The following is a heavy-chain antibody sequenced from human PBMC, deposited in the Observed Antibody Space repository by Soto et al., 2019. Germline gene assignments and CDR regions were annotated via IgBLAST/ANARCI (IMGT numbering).Heavy chain of an antibody. CDR3: AHNTCPRSTSCSPMRRTANWFDP. D-gene: IGHD2-2*01. J-gene: IGHJ5*02. V-gene: IGHV2-5*02. CDR1: GFSLSTSGVG. CDR2: IYWDDDK. Sequence: SGPTLVNPTQTLTLTCTFSGFSLSTSGVGVGWIRQPPGKALEWLALIYWDDDKRYSPSLKSRLTITKDTSKNQVVLTMTNMDPVDTATYYCAHNTCPRSTSCSPMRRTANWFDPWGQGTLVTVSS.